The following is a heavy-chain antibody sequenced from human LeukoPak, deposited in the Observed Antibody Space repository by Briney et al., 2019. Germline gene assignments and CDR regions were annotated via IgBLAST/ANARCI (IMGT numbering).Heavy chain of an antibody. CDR2: IYHSGST. CDR3: ARAMVRNAFDI. V-gene: IGHV4-30-2*01. CDR1: GGSISSGGYS. D-gene: IGHD3-10*01. Sequence: KSSETLSLTCAVSGGSISSGGYSWSWIRQPPGKGLEWIGYIYHSGSTYYNPSLKSRVTISVDRSKNQFSLKLSSVTAADTAVYYCARAMVRNAFDIWGQGTMVTVSS. J-gene: IGHJ3*02.